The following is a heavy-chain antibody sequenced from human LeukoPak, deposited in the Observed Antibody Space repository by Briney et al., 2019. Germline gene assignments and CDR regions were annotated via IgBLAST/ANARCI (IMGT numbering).Heavy chain of an antibody. V-gene: IGHV4-34*01. CDR1: GGSFSGYY. J-gene: IGHJ4*02. CDR2: INHSGST. Sequence: SETLSLTRAVYGGSFSGYYWSWIRQPPGKGLEWIGEINHSGSTNYNPSLKSRVTISVDTSKNQFSLKLSSVTAADTAVYYCARKTPGYSYGTGFDYWGQGTLVTVSS. D-gene: IGHD5-18*01. CDR3: ARKTPGYSYGTGFDY.